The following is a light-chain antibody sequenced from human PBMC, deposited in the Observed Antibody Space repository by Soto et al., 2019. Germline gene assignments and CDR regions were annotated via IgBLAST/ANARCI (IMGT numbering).Light chain of an antibody. CDR3: QQATNLPLT. CDR2: GAS. J-gene: IGKJ4*01. Sequence: DIQMTQSPSSVSASVGDRVTITCRASQGISSWLAWYQQKPGQAPKLLIYGASTLQSGVPSRFSGSGSGTAFTLIISSLQPEDFATYYCQQATNLPLTFGGGTKVEIK. V-gene: IGKV1-12*01. CDR1: QGISSW.